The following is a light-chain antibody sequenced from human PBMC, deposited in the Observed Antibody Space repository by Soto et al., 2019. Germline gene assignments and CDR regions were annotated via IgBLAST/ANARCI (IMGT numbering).Light chain of an antibody. CDR3: YSYAGRSTSV. V-gene: IGLV2-23*01. CDR2: EDD. Sequence: QSALTQPASVSGSPGQSITISCTGTSSDDGSYNLVSWYQQYPGKAPKLTIYEDDERPSGVSNRFSGSKSGNTASLTISGLQAEDEADYYCYSYAGRSTSVFGGGTKLTVL. J-gene: IGLJ2*01. CDR1: SSDDGSYNL.